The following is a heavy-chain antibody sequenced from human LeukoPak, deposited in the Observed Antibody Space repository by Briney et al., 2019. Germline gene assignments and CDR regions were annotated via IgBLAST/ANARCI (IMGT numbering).Heavy chain of an antibody. D-gene: IGHD1-26*01. CDR3: ARGKSRGSHIDY. CDR1: GGSISSYY. J-gene: IGHJ4*02. V-gene: IGHV4-4*07. Sequence: SETLSLTCTVSGGSISSYYWSWIRQPAGEGLEWIGHIYSTGSTNYNPSLKSRVTLSVDRSKNQFSLRLNSVTAADTAVYYCARGKSRGSHIDYWGQGTLVTVSS. CDR2: IYSTGST.